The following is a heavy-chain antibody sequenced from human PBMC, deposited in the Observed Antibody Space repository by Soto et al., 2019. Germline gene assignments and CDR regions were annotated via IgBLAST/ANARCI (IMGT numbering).Heavy chain of an antibody. V-gene: IGHV4-30-4*01. CDR1: GGSISSGVYY. J-gene: IGHJ5*02. Sequence: QVQLQESGPGLVKPSQTLSLTCTVSGGSISSGVYYWSWIRQAPGKGLEWIGYIYHSGSTYYSPSLKSQSTLSADTSKNQFSLKLSSVTAADTAVYYCARAMNLASSYNWFDPWGQGTLVTVSS. CDR2: IYHSGST. CDR3: ARAMNLASSYNWFDP.